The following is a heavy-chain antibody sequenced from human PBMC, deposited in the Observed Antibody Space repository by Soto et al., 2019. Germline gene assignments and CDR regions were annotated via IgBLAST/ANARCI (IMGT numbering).Heavy chain of an antibody. Sequence: SVKVSCKASGGTFSSYAISWVRQAPGQGLEWMGGIIPIFGTANYAQKFQGRVTITADESTSTAYMELSSLRSEDTAVYYCARAEGGYYDSSGRTWYFDYWGQGTLVTVSS. J-gene: IGHJ4*02. V-gene: IGHV1-69*13. CDR3: ARAEGGYYDSSGRTWYFDY. CDR1: GGTFSSYA. D-gene: IGHD3-22*01. CDR2: IIPIFGTA.